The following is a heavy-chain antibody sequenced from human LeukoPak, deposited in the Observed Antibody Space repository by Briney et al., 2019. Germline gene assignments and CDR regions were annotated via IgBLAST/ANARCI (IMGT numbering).Heavy chain of an antibody. CDR1: GYSISGGYY. V-gene: IGHV4-38-2*01. Sequence: SETLSLTCAVSGYSISGGYYWGWIRQPPGKGLEWIGSIYHSGSTYYNPSLKSRVTISVDTSKNQFSLKLSSVTAADTAVYYCARRAVGGYFDYWGQGTLVTVSS. CDR3: ARRAVGGYFDY. CDR2: IYHSGST. D-gene: IGHD2-15*01. J-gene: IGHJ4*02.